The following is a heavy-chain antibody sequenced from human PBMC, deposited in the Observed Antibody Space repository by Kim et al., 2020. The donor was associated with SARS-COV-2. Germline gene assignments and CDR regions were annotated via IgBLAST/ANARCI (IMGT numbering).Heavy chain of an antibody. D-gene: IGHD1-26*01. J-gene: IGHJ4*02. V-gene: IGHV3-23*01. CDR3: AKDLRGGSYNWPPDF. Sequence: GGSLRLSCEASAFTFRSYVMTWVRQAPGKGLEWVSAISRTGGSTYYAGSVKGRFTISRDNSKNMLYLQMNSLRAEDTAVYYCAKDLRGGSYNWPPDFWGQGTLVTVSS. CDR2: ISRTGGST. CDR1: AFTFRSYV.